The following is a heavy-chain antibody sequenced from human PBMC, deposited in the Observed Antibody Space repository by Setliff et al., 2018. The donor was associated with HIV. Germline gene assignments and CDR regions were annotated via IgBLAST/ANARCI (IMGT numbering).Heavy chain of an antibody. D-gene: IGHD4-17*01. CDR3: VGDETTVTFDY. Sequence: KPSETLSLTCTVSGGSITSTSYYWTWIRQPAGKGLEWIGRIYARGGTNYNPSLESRVTMSVDTSMNQFSLKLTSVTAADTAVYYCVGDETTVTFDYWGQGTLVTVSS. CDR2: IYARGGT. V-gene: IGHV4-61*02. J-gene: IGHJ4*02. CDR1: GGSITSTSYY.